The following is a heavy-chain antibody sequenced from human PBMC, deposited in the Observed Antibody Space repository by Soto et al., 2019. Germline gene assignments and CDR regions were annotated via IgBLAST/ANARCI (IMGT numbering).Heavy chain of an antibody. Sequence: QVQLVQSGAEVKKPGSSVKVSCKASGGTFSSYAISWVRQAPGQGLEWMGGIIPIFGTANYAQKFQGRVTITADESTSTAYMELSSLRSEDTAVYYCARGPSPGRGVVPAAIHDYCYYGMDVWGQGTTVTVAS. CDR2: IIPIFGTA. CDR1: GGTFSSYA. J-gene: IGHJ6*02. D-gene: IGHD2-2*01. CDR3: ARGPSPGRGVVPAAIHDYCYYGMDV. V-gene: IGHV1-69*01.